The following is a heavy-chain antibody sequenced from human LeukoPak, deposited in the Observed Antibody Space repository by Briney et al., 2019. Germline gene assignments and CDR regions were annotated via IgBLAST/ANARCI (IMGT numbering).Heavy chain of an antibody. V-gene: IGHV3-11*01. D-gene: IGHD5-12*01. CDR1: GFTFSDYY. CDR3: ARDQRYSGYDSSSDFDY. CDR2: ISSSGSTI. Sequence: TGGSLRLSCAASGFTFSDYYMSWIRQAPGKGLEWVSYISSSGSTIYYADSVKGRFTISRDNAKNSLYLQMNSLRAEDTAVYYCARDQRYSGYDSSSDFDYWGQGTLVTVSS. J-gene: IGHJ4*02.